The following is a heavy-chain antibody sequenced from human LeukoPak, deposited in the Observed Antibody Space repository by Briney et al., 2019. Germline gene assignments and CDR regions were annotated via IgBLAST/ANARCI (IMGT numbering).Heavy chain of an antibody. J-gene: IGHJ3*02. D-gene: IGHD6-19*01. CDR2: IKQDGSEK. CDR3: ARYGNGAWLGHYAFDM. Sequence: GGSLRLSCAASGFTLSYYWMSWVRQAPGKGLEWVANIKQDGSEKYYVDSVKGRFTISRDNAENPLYLQMNSLRADDTAVYYCARYGNGAWLGHYAFDMWGQGTMVTVSS. V-gene: IGHV3-7*01. CDR1: GFTLSYYW.